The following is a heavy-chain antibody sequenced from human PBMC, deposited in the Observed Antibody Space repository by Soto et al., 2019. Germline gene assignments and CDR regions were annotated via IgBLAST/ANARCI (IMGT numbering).Heavy chain of an antibody. Sequence: SETLSLTCNFSGASITSHYWTWIRQSPGKGLEWIGYMFYGGTANYNPSLRGRVTISLDTSKNQFSLKLSSVTAADTSVYYCARNRGYYLTEHWGQGTLVNVPS. V-gene: IGHV4-59*08. D-gene: IGHD1-26*01. CDR3: ARNRGYYLTEH. CDR1: GASITSHY. CDR2: MFYGGTA. J-gene: IGHJ1*01.